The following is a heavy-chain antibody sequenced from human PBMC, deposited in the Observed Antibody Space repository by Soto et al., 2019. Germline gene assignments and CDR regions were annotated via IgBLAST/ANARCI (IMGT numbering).Heavy chain of an antibody. CDR2: ISAYNGNT. Sequence: QVQLVQSGAEVKKPGASVKVSCKASGYTFTSYGISWVRQAPGQGLEWMGWISAYNGNTNYAQKLQGRVTMTTDTXXXXXXXXXXXXXXXXXXXXXXXSGAXGDYWXQGTLVTX. V-gene: IGHV1-18*01. J-gene: IGHJ4*02. D-gene: IGHD3-10*01. CDR3: XSGAXGDY. CDR1: GYTFTSYG.